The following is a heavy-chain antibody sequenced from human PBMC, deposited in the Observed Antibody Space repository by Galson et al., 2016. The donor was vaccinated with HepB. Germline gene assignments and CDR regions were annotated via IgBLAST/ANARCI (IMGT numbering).Heavy chain of an antibody. J-gene: IGHJ5*01. Sequence: SETLSLTCTVSGGSISSGTYYWGWIRLPPGKGLEWIGNIYYSGSTFYNPSLKSRVTVSVDTSKNQFSLQVNSVTAADTAVYYCASSPSTIASRRFDSWGQGTLVTVSS. D-gene: IGHD6-6*01. CDR1: GGSISSGTYY. CDR3: ASSPSTIASRRFDS. CDR2: IYYSGST. V-gene: IGHV4-39*01.